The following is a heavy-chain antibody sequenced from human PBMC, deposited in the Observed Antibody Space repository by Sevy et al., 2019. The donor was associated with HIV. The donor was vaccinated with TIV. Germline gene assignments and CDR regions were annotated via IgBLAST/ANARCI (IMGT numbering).Heavy chain of an antibody. CDR3: ARVVAYCSGGSYFPGYYYGMDV. J-gene: IGHJ6*02. D-gene: IGHD2-15*01. Sequence: GVSLRLSCAASGFTFSSYWMHWVRQAPGKGLEWVSSISSSSRYIYYADSMKGRFTISRDNAKNSLYLQMNSLRAEDTAVYYCARVVAYCSGGSYFPGYYYGMDVWGQGTTVTVSS. CDR2: ISSSSRYI. CDR1: GFTFSSYW. V-gene: IGHV3-21*01.